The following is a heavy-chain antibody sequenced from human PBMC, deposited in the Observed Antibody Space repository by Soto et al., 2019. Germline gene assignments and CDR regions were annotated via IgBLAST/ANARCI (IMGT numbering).Heavy chain of an antibody. V-gene: IGHV1-69*13. CDR2: IIPIFGTA. CDR1: GGTFSSYA. Sequence: SSVKVSCKASGGTFSSYAISWVRQAPGQGLEWMGGIIPIFGTANYAQKFQGRVTITADESTSTAYMELSSLRSEDTAVYYCARDRNIVATIYNYYGMDVWGQGTTVTVSS. CDR3: ARDRNIVATIYNYYGMDV. J-gene: IGHJ6*02. D-gene: IGHD5-12*01.